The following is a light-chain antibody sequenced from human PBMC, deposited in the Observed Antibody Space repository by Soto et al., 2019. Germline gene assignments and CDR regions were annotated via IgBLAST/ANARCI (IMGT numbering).Light chain of an antibody. V-gene: IGKV3-20*01. CDR3: QHYRSSPWT. Sequence: EIVLTQSPGTLSLSPGERATLSCRASQSVSNYLAWYQQKPGQAPRLLIYGASSRATGIPDRFSGSGSGTDFTLTISSLEPEDFAVYYCQHYRSSPWTFGQGTKVEIK. CDR1: QSVSNY. CDR2: GAS. J-gene: IGKJ1*01.